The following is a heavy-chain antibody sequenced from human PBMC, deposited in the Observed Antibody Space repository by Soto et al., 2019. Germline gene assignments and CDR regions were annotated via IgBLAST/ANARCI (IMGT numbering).Heavy chain of an antibody. CDR2: IYYSGST. D-gene: IGHD5-12*01. CDR1: GGSISSGGYY. J-gene: IGHJ5*02. Sequence: LSLTCTVSGGSISSGGYYWSWIRQHPGKGLEWIGYIYYSGSTYYNPSLKSRVTISVDTSKNQFSLKLSSVTAADTAVYYCARDRALGYSGYEAWFDPWGQGTLVTVSS. V-gene: IGHV4-31*03. CDR3: ARDRALGYSGYEAWFDP.